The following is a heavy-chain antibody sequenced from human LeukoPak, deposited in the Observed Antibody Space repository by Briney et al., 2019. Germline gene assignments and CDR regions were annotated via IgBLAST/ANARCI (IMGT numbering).Heavy chain of an antibody. J-gene: IGHJ6*03. CDR2: ISSSGSTI. V-gene: IGHV3-48*03. CDR1: GFTFSSYE. D-gene: IGHD6-13*01. Sequence: GGSLRLSCAASGFTFSSYEMNWVRQAPGKGLEWVSYISSSGSTIYYADSVKGRFTISRDNAKNSLYLQMSSLRAEDTAVYYCAKCVSSSFNYYYYHMDVWGKGTTVIVSS. CDR3: AKCVSSSFNYYYYHMDV.